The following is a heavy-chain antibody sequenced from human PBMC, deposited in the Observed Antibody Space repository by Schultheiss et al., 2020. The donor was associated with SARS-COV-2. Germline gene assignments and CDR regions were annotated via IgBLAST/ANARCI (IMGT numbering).Heavy chain of an antibody. V-gene: IGHV4-59*01. CDR1: GGSISTYY. Sequence: SETLSLTCTVSGGSISTYYWSWVRQPPGKGLEWIGYVRLSGSTDYNPSLKSRVTISVDTSKNQFSLKLSSVTAADTAVYYCARALYSRMDVWGQGTTVTVSS. J-gene: IGHJ6*02. CDR2: VRLSGST. D-gene: IGHD5-18*01. CDR3: ARALYSRMDV.